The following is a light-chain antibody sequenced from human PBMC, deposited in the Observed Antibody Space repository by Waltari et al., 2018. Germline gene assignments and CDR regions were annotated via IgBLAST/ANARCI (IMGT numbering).Light chain of an antibody. CDR2: RDD. CDR1: SSNIGAGYD. Sequence: QSVLTQPPSVSGAPGQSVTISCTGSSSNIGAGYDVHWYQQIPGSAPKVLIFRDDNLPSGVPGRFSGSKSGTSASLSVTGLHVEDEADYFCQSYDRDLNAVLFGGGTKLTVL. V-gene: IGLV1-40*01. CDR3: QSYDRDLNAVL. J-gene: IGLJ2*01.